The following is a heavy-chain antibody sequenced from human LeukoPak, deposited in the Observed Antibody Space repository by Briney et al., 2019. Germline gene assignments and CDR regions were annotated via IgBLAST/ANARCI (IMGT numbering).Heavy chain of an antibody. CDR3: ARGPGSSSFESFDS. CDR2: IFSSAII. D-gene: IGHD6-6*01. CDR1: GGSITSGRYY. V-gene: IGHV4-61*02. Sequence: SQTLSLTCTVSGGSITSGRYYWSWIRRPAGKGLEWIGRIFSSAIIDYNPSLKSRVTMSIDTSKNQFSLQVSSVTAPDTAVYYCARGPGSSSFESFDSWGQGTLVTVSS. J-gene: IGHJ4*02.